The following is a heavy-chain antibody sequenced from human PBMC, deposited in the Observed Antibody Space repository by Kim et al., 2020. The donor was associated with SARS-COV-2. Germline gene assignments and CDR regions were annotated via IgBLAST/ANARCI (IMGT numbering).Heavy chain of an antibody. V-gene: IGHV4-31*03. CDR2: TSYTGSA. J-gene: IGHJ6*03. D-gene: IGHD3-3*01. CDR1: GASITSGEYY. Sequence: SETLSLTCTVSGASITSGEYYWSWFRQLPGKGLQWIGYTSYTGSAFYTPSLRSRAYLSADTSKNQVSLELTSVTATDTAVYFCARVPSKVEKHVGVHNYYYYYMDIWGKGTTVTVS. CDR3: ARVPSKVEKHVGVHNYYYYYMDI.